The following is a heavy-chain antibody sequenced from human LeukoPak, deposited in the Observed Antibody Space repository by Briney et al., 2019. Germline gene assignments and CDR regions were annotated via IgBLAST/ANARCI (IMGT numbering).Heavy chain of an antibody. V-gene: IGHV1-69*05. J-gene: IGHJ4*02. CDR3: ARWSVVPAARGKYLGTVFDY. Sequence: GASVKVSCKASGGTFSSYAISWVRQAPGQGLEWMGGIIPIFGTANYAQKFQGRVTITTDESTSTAYMELSSLRSEDTAVYYCARWSVVPAARGKYLGTVFDYWGQGTLVTVSS. CDR1: GGTFSSYA. CDR2: IIPIFGTA. D-gene: IGHD2-2*01.